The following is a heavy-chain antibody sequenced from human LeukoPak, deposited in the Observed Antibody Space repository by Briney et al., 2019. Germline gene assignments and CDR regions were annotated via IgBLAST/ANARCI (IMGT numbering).Heavy chain of an antibody. CDR1: GFTFSSYG. CDR2: IWYDGSNK. CDR3: ARDPYRSVEYNWFDP. V-gene: IGHV3-33*01. Sequence: PGGSLRLSCAASGFTFSSYGMHWVRQAPGKGLEWVAVIWYDGSNKYYADSVKGRFTISRDNSKNTLYLQMNSLRAKDTAVYYCARDPYRSVEYNWFDPWGQGTLVTVSS. D-gene: IGHD6-19*01. J-gene: IGHJ5*02.